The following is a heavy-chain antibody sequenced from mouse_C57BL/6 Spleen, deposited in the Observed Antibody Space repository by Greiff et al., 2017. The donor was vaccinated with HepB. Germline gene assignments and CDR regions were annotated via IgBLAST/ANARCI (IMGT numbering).Heavy chain of an antibody. V-gene: IGHV1-43*01. Sequence: EVQLQESGPELVKPGASVKISCKASGYSFTGYYMHWVKQSSEKSLEWIGEINPSTGGTSYNQKFKGKATLTVDKSSSTAYMQLKSLTSEDSADYYCARAPSTVVAHFDYWGQGTTLTVSS. CDR1: GYSFTGYY. D-gene: IGHD1-1*01. CDR3: ARAPSTVVAHFDY. CDR2: INPSTGGT. J-gene: IGHJ2*01.